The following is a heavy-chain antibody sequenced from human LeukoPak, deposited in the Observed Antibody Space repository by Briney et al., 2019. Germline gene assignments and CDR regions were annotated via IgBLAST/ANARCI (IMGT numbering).Heavy chain of an antibody. CDR3: ARSRQGSGLLNY. CDR1: GGSISTFY. Sequence: SETLSLTCTVSGGSISTFYWNWIRQPPGKGLEWIGHIYYSGSTNYNPSLKSRVTISVDTSKNQFSLKLSSVTAADTAVYYCARSRQGSGLLNYWGQGNLVAVSS. D-gene: IGHD3-10*01. CDR2: IYYSGST. J-gene: IGHJ4*02. V-gene: IGHV4-59*08.